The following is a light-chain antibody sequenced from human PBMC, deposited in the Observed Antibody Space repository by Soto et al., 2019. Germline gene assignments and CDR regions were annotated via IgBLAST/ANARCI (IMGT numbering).Light chain of an antibody. CDR2: DVS. V-gene: IGLV2-14*01. CDR1: SSDVGGYNY. Sequence: QSVLTQPASASGSPGQSITISCTGTSSDVGGYNYVSWYQQHPGKAPKLMIYDVSNRPSGVSNRFSGSKSGNTASLTISGLQAEDEADYYCSSYTSSSTRLVFGTGTKVTVL. CDR3: SSYTSSSTRLV. J-gene: IGLJ1*01.